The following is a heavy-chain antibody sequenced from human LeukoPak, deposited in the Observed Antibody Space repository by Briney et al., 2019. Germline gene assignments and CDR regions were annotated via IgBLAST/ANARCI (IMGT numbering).Heavy chain of an antibody. D-gene: IGHD2-15*01. J-gene: IGHJ6*03. CDR2: ISAYNGNT. V-gene: IGHV1-18*01. CDR3: ARAGGGSSRIHYYYYMDV. Sequence: ASVKVSCKASGYTFTSYGISWVRQAPGQGLEWMGWISAYNGNTNYAQNLQGRVTMTTDTSTSTAYMELRSLRSDDTAVYYCARAGGGSSRIHYYYYMDVWGKGTTVTVSS. CDR1: GYTFTSYG.